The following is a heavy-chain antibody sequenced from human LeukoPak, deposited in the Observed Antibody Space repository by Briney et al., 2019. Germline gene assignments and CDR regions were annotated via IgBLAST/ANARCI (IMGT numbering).Heavy chain of an antibody. CDR2: INPNSGGT. D-gene: IGHD3-22*01. CDR1: GYTFTGYY. CDR3: ARDLAYYYDSSGYYNFDY. V-gene: IGHV1-2*02. J-gene: IGHJ4*02. Sequence: ASVKVSCKASGYTFTGYYMHWVRQAPGQGLEWMGWINPNSGGTNYAQKFQGRVTMTRDTSISTAYMELSRLRSDDTVVYYCARDLAYYYDSSGYYNFDYWGQGTLVTVSS.